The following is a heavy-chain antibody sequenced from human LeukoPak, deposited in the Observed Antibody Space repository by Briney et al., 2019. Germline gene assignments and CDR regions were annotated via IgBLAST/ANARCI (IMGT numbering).Heavy chain of an antibody. Sequence: PGGSLRLSCAASGFTFDAYAMHWVRQAPGKGLEWVSGISWNGGGMGYAVSVKGRFTISRDNAKNSLYLQMNSLRDEDMALYYCAKDITGGRSSPYFDSWGQGTLVTVSS. V-gene: IGHV3-9*03. CDR1: GFTFDAYA. CDR3: AKDITGGRSSPYFDS. J-gene: IGHJ4*02. CDR2: ISWNGGGM. D-gene: IGHD6-6*01.